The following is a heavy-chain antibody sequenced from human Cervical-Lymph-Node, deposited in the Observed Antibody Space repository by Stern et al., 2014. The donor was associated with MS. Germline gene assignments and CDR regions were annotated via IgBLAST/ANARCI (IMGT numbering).Heavy chain of an antibody. CDR3: ASRDAYNYFDY. Sequence: VQLLESGPGLVKPSETLSLTCTISGGSISDYYWSWIRQPPGKGLEYIGYIYYNGNTNYYPSLKSRVTISVDTAKSQFSLKLNAVTAADTAVYYCASRDAYNYFDYGGQGALVTVSS. D-gene: IGHD5-24*01. V-gene: IGHV4-59*01. CDR1: GGSISDYY. CDR2: IYYNGNT. J-gene: IGHJ4*02.